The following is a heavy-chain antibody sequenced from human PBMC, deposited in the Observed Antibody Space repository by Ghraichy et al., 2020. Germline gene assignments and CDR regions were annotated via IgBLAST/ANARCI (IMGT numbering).Heavy chain of an antibody. CDR3: ARVLYYYDSSGYYYWYFDL. Sequence: SETLSLTCAVYGGSFSGYYWSWIRQPPGKGLEWIGEINHSGSTNYNPSLKSRVTISVDKSKNQFSLKLSSVTAADTAVYYCARVLYYYDSSGYYYWYFDLWGRGTLVTVSS. D-gene: IGHD3-22*01. CDR2: INHSGST. CDR1: GGSFSGYY. J-gene: IGHJ2*01. V-gene: IGHV4-34*01.